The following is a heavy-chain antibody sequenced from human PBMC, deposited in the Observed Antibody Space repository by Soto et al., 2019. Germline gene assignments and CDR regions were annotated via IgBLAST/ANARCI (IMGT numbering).Heavy chain of an antibody. V-gene: IGHV3-21*01. CDR1: GFTFTTYT. Sequence: EVQLVESGGGLVKPGGSLRLSCAASGFTFTTYTMNWVGKAPGKGLEWLSSISSSGSYFYYADSVKGRFTISRDNAKNSLFLQMNRLKAEDAAVYYCARRYGDYSSLDYWGQGTLVAASS. CDR2: ISSSGSYF. CDR3: ARRYGDYSSLDY. J-gene: IGHJ4*02. D-gene: IGHD4-17*01.